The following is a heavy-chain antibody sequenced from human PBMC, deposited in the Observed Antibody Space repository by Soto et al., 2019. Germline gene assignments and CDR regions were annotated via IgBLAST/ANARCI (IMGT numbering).Heavy chain of an antibody. V-gene: IGHV3-21*01. CDR1: GFTFSSYS. CDR2: ISSSSSYI. CDR3: ARDGGYCSGGSCYDY. D-gene: IGHD2-15*01. J-gene: IGHJ4*02. Sequence: EVQLVESGGGLVKPGGSLRLSCAASGFTFSSYSMNWVRQAPGKGLEWVSSISSSSSYIYYADSVKGRFTISRDNAKNSLYLQMNSLRAEDTAVYYCARDGGYCSGGSCYDYWGQGTLVTVSS.